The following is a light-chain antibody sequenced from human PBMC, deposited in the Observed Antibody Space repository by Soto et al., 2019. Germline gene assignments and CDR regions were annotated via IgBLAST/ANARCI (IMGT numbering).Light chain of an antibody. J-gene: IGKJ1*01. CDR1: QSVSSNY. CDR2: GAS. Sequence: EIVLTQSPGTLSLSPGERATLSCRASQSVSSNYLAWYQQKPGQAPRLVIYGASSRATGIPDRFSGSGSGTDFTLTISRLEPEDFAVYYCQQYGSSPPRTFGQGTKVEIK. V-gene: IGKV3-20*01. CDR3: QQYGSSPPRT.